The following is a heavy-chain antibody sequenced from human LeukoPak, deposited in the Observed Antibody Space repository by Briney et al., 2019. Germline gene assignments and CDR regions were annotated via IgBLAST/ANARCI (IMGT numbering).Heavy chain of an antibody. J-gene: IGHJ6*04. CDR1: GFTFSSYT. V-gene: IGHV3-30*04. Sequence: PGRSLRLSCAASGFTFSSYTMHWVRQAPGKGLAWVAVISYDGSNKYYADSVKGRFTISRDNSKNTLYLQMNSLRAEDTAVYYCARDRVVRGVTASSYYGMDVWGKGTTVTVSS. CDR2: ISYDGSNK. D-gene: IGHD3-10*01. CDR3: ARDRVVRGVTASSYYGMDV.